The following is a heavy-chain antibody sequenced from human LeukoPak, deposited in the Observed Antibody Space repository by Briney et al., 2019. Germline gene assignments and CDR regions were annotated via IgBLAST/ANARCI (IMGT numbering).Heavy chain of an antibody. V-gene: IGHV3-53*01. CDR3: ARDPGGWYNF. D-gene: IGHD6-19*01. CDR1: GFTVSDNY. J-gene: IGHJ4*02. Sequence: GGSLRLSCAASGFTVSDNYMIWVRQAPGKGLEWVSVLHSGGNIYYADSVKGRFTISRDNSKNTLYLQMNGLRAEDTAVYYCARDPGGWYNFWGQGTLVTVSS. CDR2: LHSGGNI.